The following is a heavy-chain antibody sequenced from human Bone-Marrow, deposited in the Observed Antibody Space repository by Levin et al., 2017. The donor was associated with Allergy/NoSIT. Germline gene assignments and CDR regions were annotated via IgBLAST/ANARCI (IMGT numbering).Heavy chain of an antibody. V-gene: IGHV4-59*01. CDR2: IYYSGTT. J-gene: IGHJ4*02. Sequence: KPSETLSLTCTVSGGSISSYYWSGIRQPPGKGLEWIGYIYYSGTTDYNTSLKSRLTLSLDTSENQFSLKLSSVTAADTAVYYCARGDSNGYPLGYWGQGTLVTVSS. CDR3: ARGDSNGYPLGY. D-gene: IGHD3-22*01. CDR1: GGSISSYY.